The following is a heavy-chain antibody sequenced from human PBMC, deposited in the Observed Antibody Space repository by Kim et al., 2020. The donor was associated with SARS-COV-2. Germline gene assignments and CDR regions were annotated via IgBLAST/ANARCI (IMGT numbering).Heavy chain of an antibody. CDR3: ARGRDTRYGLDV. CDR1: GFTASGSY. CDR2: IYSGDST. Sequence: GGSLRLSCAASGFTASGSYMNWVRQAPGKGLEWVAVIYSGDSTYYADSVKGRFTISRDNPKNTLYLQMNSLRAEDTAEYYCARGRDTRYGLDVWGQGTTVTVSS. V-gene: IGHV3-53*01. D-gene: IGHD5-18*01. J-gene: IGHJ6*02.